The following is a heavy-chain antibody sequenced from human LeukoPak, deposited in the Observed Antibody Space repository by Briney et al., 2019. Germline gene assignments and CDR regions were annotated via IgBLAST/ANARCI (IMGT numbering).Heavy chain of an antibody. CDR2: INPKSGCT. CDR1: GYTFIDYY. Sequence: ASVKVSCKTSGYTFIDYYMYWVRQAPGQGPEWMGWINPKSGCTKSPQKFQGRVTMTRDTSTSTAYLELSRLRSDDTAVYYCASGPRSTIFGVDSYYFDYWGQGTLVTVSS. V-gene: IGHV1-2*02. CDR3: ASGPRSTIFGVDSYYFDY. J-gene: IGHJ4*02. D-gene: IGHD3-3*01.